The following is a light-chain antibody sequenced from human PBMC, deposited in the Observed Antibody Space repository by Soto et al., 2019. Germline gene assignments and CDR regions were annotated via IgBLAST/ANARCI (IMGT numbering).Light chain of an antibody. CDR3: QQYNIWPGT. CDR1: QSVSSN. V-gene: IGKV3-15*01. J-gene: IGKJ1*01. CDR2: GAS. Sequence: EIVMTQSPATLSVSPGERVTLSCRASQSVSSNLAWYQQKPGQAPRLLIYGASTRATGIPARFSGSGSGTEFTLTISSLQSEDFAVYYCQQYNIWPGTFGQGTKVEIK.